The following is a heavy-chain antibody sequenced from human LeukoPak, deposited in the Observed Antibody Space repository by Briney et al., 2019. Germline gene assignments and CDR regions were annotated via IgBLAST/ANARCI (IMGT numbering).Heavy chain of an antibody. V-gene: IGHV3-11*01. CDR3: ASSSRYFDWLFRGVLDY. CDR1: GFTFSDYY. Sequence: GGSLRLSCAASGFTFSDYYMSWIRQAPGKGLEWVSYISSSGSTIYYADSVKGRFTISRDNAKNSLYLQMNSLRAEDTAVYYCASSSRYFDWLFRGVLDYWGQGTLVTVSS. CDR2: ISSSGSTI. J-gene: IGHJ4*02. D-gene: IGHD3-9*01.